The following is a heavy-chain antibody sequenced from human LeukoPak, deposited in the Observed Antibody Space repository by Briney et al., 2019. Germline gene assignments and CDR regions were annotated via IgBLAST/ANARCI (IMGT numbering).Heavy chain of an antibody. CDR3: ARSERGYMGGFEY. CDR1: GXSISSYY. V-gene: IGHV4-59*01. D-gene: IGHD1-1*01. Sequence: SETLSLTCTVSGXSISSYYWSWIRQPPGKGLEWIAYIHYTGSSNYNPSLKSRVSISVDTSKNQFSLKLRSVTAADTAVYYCARSERGYMGGFEYWGQGTLVTVSS. CDR2: IHYTGSS. J-gene: IGHJ4*02.